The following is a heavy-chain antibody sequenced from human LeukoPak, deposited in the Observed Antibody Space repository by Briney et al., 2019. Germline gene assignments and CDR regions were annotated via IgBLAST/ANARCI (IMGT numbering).Heavy chain of an antibody. J-gene: IGHJ4*02. CDR3: ARDFRSSSSDYYFDY. CDR1: GYTFTSYG. Sequence: ASVKVSCKASGYTFTSYGISWVRQAPGQGLEWMGWISAYNGNTNYAQKLQGRVTMTTDTSTSTAYMELRSLRFDDTAVYYCARDFRSSSSDYYFDYWGQGTLVTVSS. CDR2: ISAYNGNT. V-gene: IGHV1-18*01. D-gene: IGHD6-6*01.